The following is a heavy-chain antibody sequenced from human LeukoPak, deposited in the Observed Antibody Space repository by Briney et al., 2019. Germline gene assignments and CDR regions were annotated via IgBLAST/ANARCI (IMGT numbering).Heavy chain of an antibody. Sequence: SETLSLTCTVSGGSINSNFYTWIRQPPGKGLEWIGNIYDSGSAKYNPPLKSRVTISGDTSKNQVSLKLTSVTAADTAVYFCTRHRDYYDTWGPGTLVTVSS. CDR3: TRHRDYYDT. J-gene: IGHJ4*02. D-gene: IGHD3-22*01. CDR1: GGSINSNF. V-gene: IGHV4-59*08. CDR2: IYDSGSA.